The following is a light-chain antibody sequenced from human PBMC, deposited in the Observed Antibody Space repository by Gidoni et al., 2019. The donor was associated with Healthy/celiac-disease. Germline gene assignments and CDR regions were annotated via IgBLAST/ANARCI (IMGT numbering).Light chain of an antibody. J-gene: IGLJ1*01. CDR1: SSDVGGYNY. CDR3: SSYAGSNIYV. V-gene: IGLV2-8*01. Sequence: QSALTQPPSASGSPRQSVTISCTGTSSDVGGYNYVYWYQQHPGKAPKLMLYEVSKRPSGVPDRFSGSKSGNTASLTVSGLQAEDEADYYCSSYAGSNIYVFGTGTKVTVL. CDR2: EVS.